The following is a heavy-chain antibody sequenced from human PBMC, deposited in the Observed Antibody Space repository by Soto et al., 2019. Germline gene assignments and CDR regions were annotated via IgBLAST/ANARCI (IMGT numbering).Heavy chain of an antibody. V-gene: IGHV4-30-4*01. J-gene: IGHJ3*02. Sequence: QVQLQESGPGLVKPSQTLSLTCTVSGGSISSGDYYWSWIRQPPGKGLEWIGNIHYSGSTYYNPSLRSRVTISEHTSKNQFSLKLSSVTAADTAVYCCARLHGSYYESAFEIWGQGTMVTVSS. CDR2: IHYSGST. D-gene: IGHD1-26*01. CDR3: ARLHGSYYESAFEI. CDR1: GGSISSGDYY.